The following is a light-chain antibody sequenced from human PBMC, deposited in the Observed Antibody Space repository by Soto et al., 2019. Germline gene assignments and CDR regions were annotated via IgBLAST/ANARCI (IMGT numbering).Light chain of an antibody. J-gene: IGLJ1*01. CDR3: SSFTTSTSDV. CDR2: DVS. CDR1: SSDVGGYNS. V-gene: IGLV2-14*01. Sequence: QSALTQPASVSGSPGQSIAISCTGTSSDVGGYNSVSWYQQYPGKAPKLMIHDVSNRPSGVSNRFSGSKSGNTASLTISGLQAEDEADYYCSSFTTSTSDVFGSGIKLTVL.